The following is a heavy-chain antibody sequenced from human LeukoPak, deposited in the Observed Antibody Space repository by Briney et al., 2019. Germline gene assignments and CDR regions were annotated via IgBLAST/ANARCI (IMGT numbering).Heavy chain of an antibody. CDR2: IYYSGST. Sequence: PSETLSLTCTVSGGSISSYYWSWIRQPPGKGLEWIGYIYYSGSTNYNPSLKSRVTISVDTSKNQFSLKLSSVTAADTAVYYCARDFRAGGFDYWGHGTLVTVSS. V-gene: IGHV4-59*01. CDR1: GGSISSYY. D-gene: IGHD3-10*01. CDR3: ARDFRAGGFDY. J-gene: IGHJ4*01.